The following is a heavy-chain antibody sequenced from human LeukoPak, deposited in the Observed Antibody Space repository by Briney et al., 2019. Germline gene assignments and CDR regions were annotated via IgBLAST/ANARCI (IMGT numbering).Heavy chain of an antibody. V-gene: IGHV3-30*04. Sequence: GGSLRLSCAASGFTFSSYAMHWVRQAPGKGLEGVAVISYDGSNKYYADSVKGRFTISRDNSKNTLYLQMNSLRAEDTAVYYCARDVGGQWLTQGYYYYGMDVWGQGTTVTVSS. J-gene: IGHJ6*02. CDR2: ISYDGSNK. D-gene: IGHD6-19*01. CDR3: ARDVGGQWLTQGYYYYGMDV. CDR1: GFTFSSYA.